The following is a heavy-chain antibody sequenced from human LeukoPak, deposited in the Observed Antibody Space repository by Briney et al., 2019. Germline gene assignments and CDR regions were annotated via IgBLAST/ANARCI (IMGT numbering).Heavy chain of an antibody. J-gene: IGHJ3*02. V-gene: IGHV3-7*01. CDR1: GSTFSSYW. D-gene: IGHD1-26*01. Sequence: GGSLRLSCAASGSTFSSYWMSWVRQAPGKGLEWVANIKQDGSEKYYVDSAKGRFTISRDNAKNSLYLQMNSLRAEDTAVYYCAREDGELATDDAFDIWSQGTMVTVSS. CDR2: IKQDGSEK. CDR3: AREDGELATDDAFDI.